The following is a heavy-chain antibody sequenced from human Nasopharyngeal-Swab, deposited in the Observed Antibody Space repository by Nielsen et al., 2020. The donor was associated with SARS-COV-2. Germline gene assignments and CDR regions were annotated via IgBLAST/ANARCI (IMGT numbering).Heavy chain of an antibody. Sequence: SETLSLTCAVYGGSFSGYYWSWIRQPPGKGLEWIGEINHRGSTNYNPSLKSRVTISVDTSKNQFSLKLSSVTAADTAVYYCARGLYYYYYMDVWGKGTTVTVSS. CDR1: GGSFSGYY. CDR2: INHRGST. V-gene: IGHV4-34*01. CDR3: ARGLYYYYYMDV. J-gene: IGHJ6*03.